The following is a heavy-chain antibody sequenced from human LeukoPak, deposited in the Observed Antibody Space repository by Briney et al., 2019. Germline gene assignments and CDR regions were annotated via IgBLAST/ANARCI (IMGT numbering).Heavy chain of an antibody. J-gene: IGHJ3*02. D-gene: IGHD2-21*02. CDR1: GFTFSSYA. CDR3: ARSPRSASGDPEAFDI. V-gene: IGHV3-23*01. CDR2: ISGSGGST. Sequence: GGSLRLSCAASGFTFSSYAMSWVRQAPGKGLEWVSAISGSGGSTYYADSVKGRFTISRDNSKNTLYLQMNSLRAEDTAVYYCARSPRSASGDPEAFDIWGQGTMVTVSS.